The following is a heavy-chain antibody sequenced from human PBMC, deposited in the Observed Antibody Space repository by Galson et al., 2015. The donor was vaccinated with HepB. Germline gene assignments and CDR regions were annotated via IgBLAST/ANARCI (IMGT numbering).Heavy chain of an antibody. CDR3: AKDLSQEWLVGFDY. V-gene: IGHV3-30*18. Sequence: SLRLSCAASGFTFSSYGMHWVRQAPGKGLEWVAVISYDGSNKYYADSVKGRFTISRDNSKNTLYLQMNSLRAEDTAVYYCAKDLSQEWLVGFDYWGQGTLVTVSS. D-gene: IGHD6-19*01. CDR1: GFTFSSYG. J-gene: IGHJ4*02. CDR2: ISYDGSNK.